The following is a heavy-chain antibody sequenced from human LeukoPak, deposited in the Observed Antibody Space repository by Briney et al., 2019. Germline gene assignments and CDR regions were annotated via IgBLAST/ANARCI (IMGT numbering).Heavy chain of an antibody. Sequence: PSGTLSLTCAVYGGSFSGYYWSWIRQPPGKGLEWIGEINHSGSTNYNPSLKSRVTISVDTSKNQFSLKLSSVTAADTAVYYCARVLKMYSSGWFNYWGQGTLVTVSS. D-gene: IGHD6-19*01. V-gene: IGHV4-34*01. CDR1: GGSFSGYY. J-gene: IGHJ4*02. CDR2: INHSGST. CDR3: ARVLKMYSSGWFNY.